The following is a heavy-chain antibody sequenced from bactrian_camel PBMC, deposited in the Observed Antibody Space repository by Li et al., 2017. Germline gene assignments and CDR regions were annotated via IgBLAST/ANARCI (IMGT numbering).Heavy chain of an antibody. CDR3: GTDAPTRPYVGSWSAVGCGVYNN. CDR2: IYTGHGGT. J-gene: IGHJ4*01. Sequence: HVQLVESGGGSVQAGGSLRLSCVASGFTHNRNCMGWFRQAPGKEREEIAVIYTGHGGTWYADSVKGRFTISQDKAKNTVYLQMNSLKSADTAMYHCGTDAPTRPYVGSWSAVGCGVYNNWGQGTQVTVS. D-gene: IGHD2*01. V-gene: IGHV3S33*01. CDR1: GFTHNRNC.